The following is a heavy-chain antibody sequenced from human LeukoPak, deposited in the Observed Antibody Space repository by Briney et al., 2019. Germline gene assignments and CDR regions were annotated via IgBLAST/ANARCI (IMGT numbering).Heavy chain of an antibody. CDR3: ARALGLALDY. J-gene: IGHJ4*02. V-gene: IGHV3-53*01. CDR1: RFTVSSNY. Sequence: GGSLRLSCAASRFTVSSNYMSWVRQAPGKGLEWVSVIYSGGSTYYADSVKGRFTISRDNSKNTLYLQMNSLRAEDTAVYYCARALGLALDYWGQGTLVTVSS. D-gene: IGHD5-12*01. CDR2: IYSGGST.